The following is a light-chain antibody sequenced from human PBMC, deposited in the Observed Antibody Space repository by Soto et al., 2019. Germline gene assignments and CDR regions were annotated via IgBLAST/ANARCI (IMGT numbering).Light chain of an antibody. J-gene: IGKJ4*01. Sequence: VFTQSPSTPSLSPGERAPPSCQASQSVSSSYLAWYQQKPGQAPRLLIYGASSRATGIPDRFSGSGSGTDFTLTISRLEPEDFAMYYCQQYGYLVTFGGGTKVDIK. CDR2: GAS. V-gene: IGKV3-20*01. CDR1: QSVSSSY. CDR3: QQYGYLVT.